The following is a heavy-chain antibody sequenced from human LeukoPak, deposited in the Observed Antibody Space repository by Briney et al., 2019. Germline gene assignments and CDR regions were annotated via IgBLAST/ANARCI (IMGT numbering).Heavy chain of an antibody. J-gene: IGHJ4*02. CDR3: ASIGGLIDY. CDR2: ISSSSSTI. Sequence: GGSLRLSCTASGFTFSSYDMNWVRQAPGKGLEWVSYISSSSSTIYYADSVKGRFTISRDNAKNSLYLQMNSLRAEDTAVYYCASIGGLIDYWGQGTLVTVSS. D-gene: IGHD1-26*01. V-gene: IGHV3-48*04. CDR1: GFTFSSYD.